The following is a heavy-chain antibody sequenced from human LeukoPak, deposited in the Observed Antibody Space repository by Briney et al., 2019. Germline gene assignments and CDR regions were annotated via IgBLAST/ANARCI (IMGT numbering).Heavy chain of an antibody. Sequence: GGSLRLSCAASGFTFSSYAMHWVRQAPGKGLEWVAVISYDGSNKYYADSVKGRFTISRDNSKTTLYLQMNSLRAEDTAVYYCARDLYYGSGSPPLLSYWGQGTLVTVSS. CDR2: ISYDGSNK. CDR3: ARDLYYGSGSPPLLSY. J-gene: IGHJ4*02. CDR1: GFTFSSYA. D-gene: IGHD3-10*01. V-gene: IGHV3-30-3*01.